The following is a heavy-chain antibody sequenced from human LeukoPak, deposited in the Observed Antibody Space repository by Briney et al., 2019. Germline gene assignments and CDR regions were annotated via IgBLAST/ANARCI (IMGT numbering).Heavy chain of an antibody. CDR1: GYTFTSYY. J-gene: IGHJ4*02. CDR2: INPSGGST. D-gene: IGHD6-6*01. CDR3: ARDRVQVAAHDALFDY. Sequence: GASVKVSCKASGYTFTSYYMHWVGQAPGQGLEWMGIINPSGGSTSYAQKFQGRVTMTRDMSTSTVYMELGSLRSEDTAVYYCARDRVQVAAHDALFDYWGQGTLVTVSS. V-gene: IGHV1-46*01.